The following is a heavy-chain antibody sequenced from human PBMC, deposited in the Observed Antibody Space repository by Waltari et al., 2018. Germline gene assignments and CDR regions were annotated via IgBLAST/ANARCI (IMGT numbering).Heavy chain of an antibody. V-gene: IGHV1-8*01. CDR1: GYTFTSYD. Sequence: QVQLVQSGAEVKKPGASVKVSCKASGYTFTSYDINWVRQATGQGLEWMGWMNPKRGNTGYGQKCQGRVTMTRNTSRRTAYRELSSLRSEDTAVYYCARAGEDDFWSGNWFDPWGQGTLVTVSS. CDR2: MNPKRGNT. CDR3: ARAGEDDFWSGNWFDP. D-gene: IGHD3-3*01. J-gene: IGHJ5*02.